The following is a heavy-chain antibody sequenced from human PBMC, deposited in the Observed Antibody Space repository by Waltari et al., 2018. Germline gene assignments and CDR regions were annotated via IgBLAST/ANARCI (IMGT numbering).Heavy chain of an antibody. CDR2: ISGSGGST. CDR3: AKDRGGYSSSWHYWYFDL. J-gene: IGHJ2*01. Sequence: EVQLLESGGGLVQPGGSLRLSCAASGFTFATFSMTRVRQAPGKGLEWVSAISGSGGSTYYADSVKGRFTISRDNSKNMLYLQMNSLRAEDTAVYYCAKDRGGYSSSWHYWYFDLWGRGTLVTVSS. CDR1: GFTFATFS. V-gene: IGHV3-23*01. D-gene: IGHD6-13*01.